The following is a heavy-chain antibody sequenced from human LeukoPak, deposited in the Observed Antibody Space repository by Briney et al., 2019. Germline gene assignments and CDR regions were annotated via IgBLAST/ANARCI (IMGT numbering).Heavy chain of an antibody. CDR2: IWYDGSNK. J-gene: IGHJ5*02. CDR1: GFIFNKYW. Sequence: GGSLRLSCAASGFIFNKYWMTWVRQAPGKGREWVAVIWYDGSNKYYADSVKGRFTISRDNSKNTLYMQMNSLRAADTAVYYCARDFGIAAAGNRLGWFDPWGQGTLVTVSS. D-gene: IGHD6-13*01. V-gene: IGHV3-33*08. CDR3: ARDFGIAAAGNRLGWFDP.